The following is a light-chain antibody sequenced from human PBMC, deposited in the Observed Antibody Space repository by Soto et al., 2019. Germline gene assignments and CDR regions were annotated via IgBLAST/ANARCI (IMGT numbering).Light chain of an antibody. CDR2: KAS. CDR3: HQDESDSPLS. J-gene: IGKJ4*01. Sequence: DIPMTKSPSTLSASVGDRDTITCRASQSISSWLAWYQKKPGKAPKLLIYKASGLESGVPSRFSGSGSGTDFTLTISSLQPDDFATYYCHQDESDSPLSFGGGTNVDIK. CDR1: QSISSW. V-gene: IGKV1-5*03.